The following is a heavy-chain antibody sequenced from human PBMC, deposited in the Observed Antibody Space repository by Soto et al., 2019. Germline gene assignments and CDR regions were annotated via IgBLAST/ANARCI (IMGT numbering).Heavy chain of an antibody. CDR3: AKGSDSGYDLKY. D-gene: IGHD5-12*01. V-gene: IGHV3-30*18. CDR1: GFTFSSYG. CDR2: ISHDGSNK. Sequence: GGSLRLSCAASGFTFSSYGMHWVRQAPGKGLEWVAVISHDGSNKYYADSVKGRFTISRDNSKNTLYLQMNSLRAEDTAVYYCAKGSDSGYDLKYWGQGTLVTVSS. J-gene: IGHJ4*02.